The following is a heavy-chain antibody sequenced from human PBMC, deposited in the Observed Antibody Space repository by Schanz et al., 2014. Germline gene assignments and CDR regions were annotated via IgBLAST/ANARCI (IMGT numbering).Heavy chain of an antibody. CDR1: GFTFSSHW. CDR3: ARGRVLES. V-gene: IGHV3-23*04. Sequence: EVQLVQSGGGLVQPGGSLRLSCAASGFTFSSHWMHWVRQDPGKGLVWVSAISGSGGSTYYADSVKGRFTISRDNSKSTLYVEMNSLRVEDTAVYYCARGRVLESWGQGTLVTVSS. J-gene: IGHJ5*02. CDR2: ISGSGGST. D-gene: IGHD1-1*01.